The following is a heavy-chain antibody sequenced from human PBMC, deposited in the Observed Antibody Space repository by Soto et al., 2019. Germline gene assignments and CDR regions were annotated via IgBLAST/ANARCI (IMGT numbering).Heavy chain of an antibody. J-gene: IGHJ4*02. CDR2: IYYSGST. CDR3: ARGPADIFIY. V-gene: IGHV4-59*01. D-gene: IGHD2-2*01. Sequence: QVQLQESGPGLVKPSETLSLTCTVSGGSISSYYWSWIRQPPGKGLEWIGYIYYSGSTNYNPSLKSRVTISVDTSKNQFSLKLSSVTAADTAVYYCARGPADIFIYWGQGTLVTVSS. CDR1: GGSISSYY.